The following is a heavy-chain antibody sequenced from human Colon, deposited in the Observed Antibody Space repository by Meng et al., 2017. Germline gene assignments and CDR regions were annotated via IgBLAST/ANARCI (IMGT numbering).Heavy chain of an antibody. Sequence: QGQLQESGPGLVRPSETLSPTCTVSGGSVSSGTYYWSWIRQPPGKGLEWIGCIYYSGTTNYNPSLKSRVTISVDTSKNQFSLKLSSVTPADTAVYFCARDRVPGKYWGQGTLVTVSS. V-gene: IGHV4-61*01. D-gene: IGHD1-14*01. J-gene: IGHJ4*02. CDR2: IYYSGTT. CDR3: ARDRVPGKY. CDR1: GGSVSSGTYY.